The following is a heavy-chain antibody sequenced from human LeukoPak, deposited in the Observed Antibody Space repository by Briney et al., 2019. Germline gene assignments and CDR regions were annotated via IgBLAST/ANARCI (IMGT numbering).Heavy chain of an antibody. D-gene: IGHD6-19*01. CDR1: GGSISSYY. CDR2: IYYSGST. Sequence: SETLSLTCTVSGGSISSYYWSWIRQPPGKGLEWIGYIYYSGSTNYNPSLKSRVTISVDTSKNQFSLKLSSVTAADTAVYYCARHLSGAVAVLPKPESEDAFDIWGQGTMVTVSS. V-gene: IGHV4-59*08. CDR3: ARHLSGAVAVLPKPESEDAFDI. J-gene: IGHJ3*02.